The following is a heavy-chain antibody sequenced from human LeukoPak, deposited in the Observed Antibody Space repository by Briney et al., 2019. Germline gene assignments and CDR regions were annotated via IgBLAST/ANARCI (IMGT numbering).Heavy chain of an antibody. D-gene: IGHD3-10*01. CDR3: ARDQRGPGSLDY. CDR2: ISASSSTM. V-gene: IGHV3-48*02. J-gene: IGHJ4*02. Sequence: GGSLRLSCVASGFTFSSFSMNWVRQAPGKGLEWISYISASSSTMYYADSVKGRFTISRDNAKNSLSLQINSLRDEDTAVYYCARDQRGPGSLDYWGQGTLVTVSS. CDR1: GFTFSSFS.